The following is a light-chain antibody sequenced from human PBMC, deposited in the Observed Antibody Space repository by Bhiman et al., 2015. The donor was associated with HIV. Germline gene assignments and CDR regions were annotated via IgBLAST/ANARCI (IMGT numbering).Light chain of an antibody. CDR3: CSYAGSYAVV. CDR1: SSDIGDSNY. Sequence: QSALTQPASVSGSPGQSITISCTGTSSDIGDSNYVSWYLQHPGKAPKLMIYDVSKRPSGVPDRFSGSKSGNTASLTFSGLLAEDAADYYCCSYAGSYAVVFGGGTKLTVL. J-gene: IGLJ2*01. CDR2: DVS. V-gene: IGLV2-11*01.